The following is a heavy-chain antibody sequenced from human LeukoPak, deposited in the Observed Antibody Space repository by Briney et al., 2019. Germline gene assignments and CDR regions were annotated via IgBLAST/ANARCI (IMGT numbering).Heavy chain of an antibody. Sequence: SETLSLTCTVSGASVSGSPYYWNWIRQPPGKGLEWFGDIYHSGSTTNYNPSLKSRATITVDTSKNQFSLKLNYVTAADTAVYYCARDEDNSGRYYYYMDVWGKGTTVTVSS. J-gene: IGHJ6*03. CDR3: ARDEDNSGRYYYYMDV. D-gene: IGHD3-22*01. CDR1: GASVSGSPYY. V-gene: IGHV4-61*01. CDR2: IYHSGSTT.